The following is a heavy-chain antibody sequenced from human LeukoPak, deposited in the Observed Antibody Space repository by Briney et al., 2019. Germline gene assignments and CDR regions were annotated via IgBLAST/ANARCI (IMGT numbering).Heavy chain of an antibody. J-gene: IGHJ4*02. D-gene: IGHD3-10*01. CDR3: VKDSSSGSYFDY. CDR1: GFTFSRYA. CDR2: ISSNGGST. Sequence: GGSLRLSCSASGFTFSRYAMYWLRQAPGKGLEYVSAISSNGGSTYYADSVKGRFTISRDNSRNTLHLQMSSLRVEDTAVYYCVKDSSSGSYFDYWGQGTLVTVSS. V-gene: IGHV3-64D*06.